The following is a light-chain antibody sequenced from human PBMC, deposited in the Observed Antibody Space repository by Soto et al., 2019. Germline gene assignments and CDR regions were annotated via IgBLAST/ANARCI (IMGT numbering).Light chain of an antibody. CDR1: QTVSSSY. Sequence: ETVLTQSPGTLSLSPGERATLSCRASQTVSSSYLAWYQQQPGQAPRLLIYGASSRATGIPDRFSGSGSGTDFTLTISRLEPDDFAVYYCQQYCQQYGSSPPSWTFGQGTRVEI. J-gene: IGKJ1*01. CDR2: GAS. CDR3: QQYCQQYGSSPPSWT. V-gene: IGKV3-20*01.